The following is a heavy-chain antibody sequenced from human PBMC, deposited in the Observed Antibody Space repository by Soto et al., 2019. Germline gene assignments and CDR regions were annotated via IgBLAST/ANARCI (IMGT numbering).Heavy chain of an antibody. CDR1: EFTVSSNY. D-gene: IGHD1-26*01. CDR3: AGRVGATNYCMDV. Sequence: GGSQRLSCAASEFTVSSNYMNRVRQAPGKGLEYVSTSYSSCSTYYADSVKGRFTISRDNSKNTLFLQMNNLRAEDKDLYYCAGRVGATNYCMDVWGQGTTVTVSS. J-gene: IGHJ6*02. CDR2: SYSSCST. V-gene: IGHV3-53*01.